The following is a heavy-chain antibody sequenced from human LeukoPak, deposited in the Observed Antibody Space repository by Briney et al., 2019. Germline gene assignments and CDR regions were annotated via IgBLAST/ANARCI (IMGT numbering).Heavy chain of an antibody. CDR3: ATGSPYSSXRDY. Sequence: GASVKISCKVSGYTFTDYYMRWVQQAPGKGLEWMGLVDPEDGETIYAEKFQGRVTITADTSTDTAYMELSSLRSEDTAVYYFATGSPYSSXRDYXXQGTLVTVSS. CDR2: VDPEDGET. J-gene: IGHJ4*02. D-gene: IGHD6-19*01. V-gene: IGHV1-69-2*01. CDR1: GYTFTDYY.